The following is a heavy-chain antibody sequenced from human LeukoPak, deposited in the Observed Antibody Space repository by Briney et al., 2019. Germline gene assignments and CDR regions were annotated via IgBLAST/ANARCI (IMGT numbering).Heavy chain of an antibody. CDR1: RGSPSEELST. D-gene: IGHD1-26*01. CDR3: SRVDTTDAGTFEF. Sequence: PSETLSLSCAVSRGSPSEELSTGVRHPPGKGLEWIAWIYYSGSTNYNPSLKSRVTISADTFSDQFSLIVTSVPAAETAVHYCSRVDTTDAGTFEFWGQGTLVTVSS. CDR2: IYYSGST. J-gene: IGHJ4*02. V-gene: IGHV4-61*05.